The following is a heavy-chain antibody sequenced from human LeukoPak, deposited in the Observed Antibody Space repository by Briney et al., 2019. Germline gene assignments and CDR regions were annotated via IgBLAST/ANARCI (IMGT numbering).Heavy chain of an antibody. CDR3: ATIDFWSGYFSVRVGDHAFDI. CDR1: GYRFTRYW. Sequence: GGALKISFKGSGYRFTRYWIGGVRPRPGKGGEGMGIIYPGDWDTRYSPAFQGQVTISADKSIGTAYLQWSSLKASDTAMYYCATIDFWSGYFSVRVGDHAFDIWGQGTMVTVSS. J-gene: IGHJ3*02. D-gene: IGHD3-3*01. CDR2: IYPGDWDT. V-gene: IGHV5-51*01.